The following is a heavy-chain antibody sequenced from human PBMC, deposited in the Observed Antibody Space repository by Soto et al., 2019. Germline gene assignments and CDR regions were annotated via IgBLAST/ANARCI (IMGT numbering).Heavy chain of an antibody. V-gene: IGHV1-2*02. CDR3: ARMVRGVIIAPQHFDY. Sequence: ASVKVSCKASGYTFTGYYMHWVRQAPGQGLEWMGWINPNSGGTNYAQKFEGRVTMTRDTSISTAYMELSRLRSDDTAVYYCARMVRGVIIAPQHFDYWGQGTLVTVSS. CDR2: INPNSGGT. D-gene: IGHD3-10*01. CDR1: GYTFTGYY. J-gene: IGHJ4*02.